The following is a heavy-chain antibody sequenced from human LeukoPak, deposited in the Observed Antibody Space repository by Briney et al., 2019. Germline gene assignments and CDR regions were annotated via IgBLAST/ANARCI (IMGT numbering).Heavy chain of an antibody. CDR3: ARDRGYYDSSGYGNWFDP. CDR1: GGSISSHY. D-gene: IGHD3-22*01. J-gene: IGHJ5*02. CDR2: IYNSGST. V-gene: IGHV4-59*11. Sequence: NPSETLSLTCTVSGGSISSHYWSWIRQPPGKGLEWIGYIYNSGSTNYNPSLKSRVTMSADTSKNQFSLKLSSVTAADTAVYYCARDRGYYDSSGYGNWFDPWGQGTLVTVSS.